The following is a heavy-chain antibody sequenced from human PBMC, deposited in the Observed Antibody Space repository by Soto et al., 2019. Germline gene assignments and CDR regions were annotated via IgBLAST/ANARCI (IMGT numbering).Heavy chain of an antibody. CDR1: GYSFTSYW. Sequence: PGESLKISCKGSGYSFTSYWIGWVRQMPGKGLEWMGIIYPGDSDTRYSPSFQGQVTISADKSISTAYLQWSSLKASDTAMYYCARLNPPLYDYVWGSYRYRKGFDYWGQGTLVTVSS. CDR3: ARLNPPLYDYVWGSYRYRKGFDY. D-gene: IGHD3-16*02. CDR2: IYPGDSDT. J-gene: IGHJ4*02. V-gene: IGHV5-51*01.